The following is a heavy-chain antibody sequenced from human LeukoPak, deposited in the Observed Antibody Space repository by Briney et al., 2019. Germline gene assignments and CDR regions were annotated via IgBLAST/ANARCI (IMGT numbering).Heavy chain of an antibody. CDR3: ARGDGRGVPLYYFDY. D-gene: IGHD3-10*01. CDR1: GGSISSYY. CDR2: IYYTGST. J-gene: IGHJ4*02. Sequence: SETLSLTCTVSGGSISSYYWSWIRQPPGKGLEWIGYIYYTGSTNYNPSLKSRVTISVDTSKNQFSLKLSSVTAADTAVYYCARGDGRGVPLYYFDYWGQRILVTVSS. V-gene: IGHV4-59*01.